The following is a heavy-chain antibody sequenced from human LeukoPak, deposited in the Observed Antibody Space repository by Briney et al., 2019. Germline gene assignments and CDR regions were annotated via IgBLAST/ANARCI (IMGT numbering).Heavy chain of an antibody. V-gene: IGHV1-8*01. CDR1: VYTFTSYD. CDR3: ARYSSGWYSGGMDV. D-gene: IGHD6-19*01. Sequence: GASVKVSCKASVYTFTSYDINWVRQATGQGLEWMGWMNPNSGNTGYAQKFQGRVTMTRNTSISTAYMELSSLRSEDTAVYYCARYSSGWYSGGMDVWGQGTTVTVSS. J-gene: IGHJ6*02. CDR2: MNPNSGNT.